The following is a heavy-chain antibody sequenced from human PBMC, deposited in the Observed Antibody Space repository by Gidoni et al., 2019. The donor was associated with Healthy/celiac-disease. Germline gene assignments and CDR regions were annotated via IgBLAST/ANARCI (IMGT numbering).Heavy chain of an antibody. J-gene: IGHJ2*01. CDR3: ARYRRSGSSTAPPGRINWYFDL. CDR1: GGTFSSYA. Sequence: QAQLVQSGAEVTKPGSSVKVSCKASGGTFSSYALSWVRQAPGQGLEWTGGIIPTFGIANYAQKFQGRVTITADKSTSTAYMELSSLRSEDTAVYYCARYRRSGSSTAPPGRINWYFDLWGRGTLVTVSS. V-gene: IGHV1-69*17. CDR2: IIPTFGIA. D-gene: IGHD1-26*01.